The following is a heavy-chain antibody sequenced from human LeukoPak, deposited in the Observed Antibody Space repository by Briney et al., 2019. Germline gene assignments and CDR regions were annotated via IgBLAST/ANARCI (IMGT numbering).Heavy chain of an antibody. Sequence: ASVKVSCKASGYTFTDDYVHWVRQAPGQGLEWMGWINPNSGVTNYAQKFQGRVTMTRDMSISTAYMELSRLRSDDTAVYYCARSPDILTGESFDYWGQGTLVTVSS. CDR3: ARSPDILTGESFDY. CDR1: GYTFTDDY. V-gene: IGHV1-2*02. J-gene: IGHJ4*02. D-gene: IGHD3-9*01. CDR2: INPNSGVT.